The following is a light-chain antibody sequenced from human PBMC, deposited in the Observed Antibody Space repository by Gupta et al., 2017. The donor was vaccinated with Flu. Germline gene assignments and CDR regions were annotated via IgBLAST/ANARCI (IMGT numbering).Light chain of an antibody. Sequence: RATSTCSGTSYTMGGNDVSWFQHRPGKAPKLLIYYDNIRPSGVPGRFSGSKSATSASLAISGLQAEDEADYYCSAWDDSRSAYLFGTGTRLTVL. CDR2: YDN. V-gene: IGLV1-36*01. CDR3: SAWDDSRSAYL. CDR1: SYTMGGND. J-gene: IGLJ1*01.